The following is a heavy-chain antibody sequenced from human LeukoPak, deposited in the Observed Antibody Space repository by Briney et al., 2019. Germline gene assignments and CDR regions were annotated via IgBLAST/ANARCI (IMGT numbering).Heavy chain of an antibody. Sequence: PSETLSLTCTVSGGSISSSSYYWGRIRQPPGKGLEWIGSIYYSGSTYYNPSLKSRVTISVDTSKNQFSLKLSSVTAADTAVYYGYSGSYSSYYYYMDVWGKGTTVTVSS. CDR1: GGSISSSSYY. V-gene: IGHV4-39*01. J-gene: IGHJ6*03. D-gene: IGHD1-26*01. CDR2: IYYSGST. CDR3: YSGSYSSYYYYMDV.